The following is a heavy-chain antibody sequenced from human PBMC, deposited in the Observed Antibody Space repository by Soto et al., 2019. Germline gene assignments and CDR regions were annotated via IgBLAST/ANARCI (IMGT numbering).Heavy chain of an antibody. CDR1: GGSISSYH. Sequence: QVLLQESGPGLVKPSETLSLSCTVSGGSISSYHWSWIRQTPGKGLEWIGYVHYSWGSNYNPSLKSRVAISLDTSKSQFSLKLTSVTATDTADYYCARQGFGALHGLGDVWGQGTTVTVSS. J-gene: IGHJ6*02. D-gene: IGHD3-10*01. CDR2: VHYSWGS. CDR3: ARQGFGALHGLGDV. V-gene: IGHV4-59*08.